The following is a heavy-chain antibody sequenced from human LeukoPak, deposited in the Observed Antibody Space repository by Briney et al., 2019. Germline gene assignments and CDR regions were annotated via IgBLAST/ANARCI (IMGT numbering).Heavy chain of an antibody. D-gene: IGHD4-11*01. CDR3: ARDLGYTVHSKVITPYYYMDV. V-gene: IGHV1-2*02. CDR2: INPQSGGT. J-gene: IGHJ6*03. CDR1: GYSFTRYY. Sequence: GASVKVSCKASGYSFTRYYIHRVRQAPGQGLEWMGWINPQSGGTGFAQKYQARVTMTRDTSIKTAYMELSSLRSGDTAVYFCARDLGYTVHSKVITPYYYMDVWGKGTAVTVSS.